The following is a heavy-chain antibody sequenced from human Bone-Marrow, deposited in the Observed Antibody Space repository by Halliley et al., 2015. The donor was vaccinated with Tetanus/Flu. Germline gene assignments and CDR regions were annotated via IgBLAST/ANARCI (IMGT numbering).Heavy chain of an antibody. CDR2: IKEDGTEI. J-gene: IGHJ3*02. CDR3: ARDAEVVVAADAFDT. Sequence: AVSGFTSSQYWMSWVRQAPGKGLEWVANIKEDGTEIFYADSVKGRFTISRDNTKNSLYLQMNSLRAEDTAMYYCARDAEVVVAADAFDTWGQGMMVTVSS. CDR1: GFTSSQYW. D-gene: IGHD2-15*01. V-gene: IGHV3-7*03.